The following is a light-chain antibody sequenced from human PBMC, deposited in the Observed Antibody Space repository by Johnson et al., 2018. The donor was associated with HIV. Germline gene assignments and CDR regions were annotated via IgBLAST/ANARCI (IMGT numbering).Light chain of an antibody. V-gene: IGLV1-51*02. Sequence: QSVLTQPPSVSAAPGQKVTISCSGSSSNIGNNYVSWYQQLPGTAPKLLIYENTKRPSGIPDRFSGSKSGTSATLGITGLQTGDEADYYCGTWDSRLRTGLLGTGTKVTVL. J-gene: IGLJ1*01. CDR2: ENT. CDR1: SSNIGNNY. CDR3: GTWDSRLRTGL.